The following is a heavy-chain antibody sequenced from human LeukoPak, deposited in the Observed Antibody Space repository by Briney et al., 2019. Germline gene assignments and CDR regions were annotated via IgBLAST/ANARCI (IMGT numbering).Heavy chain of an antibody. J-gene: IGHJ4*02. CDR1: GFTFRSYA. CDR3: ARGLRDPDYYDSGGYYSPYPPDY. CDR2: ISYDGSNK. Sequence: GGSLRLSCAASGFTFRSYAMHWVRQAPGKGLEWVAVISYDGSNKYYADSVKGRFTISRDNSKNTLYLQMNSLRAEDTAVYYCARGLRDPDYYDSGGYYSPYPPDYWGQGTLVTVSS. V-gene: IGHV3-30-3*01. D-gene: IGHD3-22*01.